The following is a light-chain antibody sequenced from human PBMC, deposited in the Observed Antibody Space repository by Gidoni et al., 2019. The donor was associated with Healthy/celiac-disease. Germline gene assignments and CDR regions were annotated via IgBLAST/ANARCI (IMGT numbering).Light chain of an antibody. CDR2: EVS. CDR3: SSYASSNRV. J-gene: IGLJ3*02. Sequence: QSALTQPPSASGSPGQSVTISCTGTSSDVGGYNYVSWYQQHPGKAPKLMIYEVSKRPSGVPDRFSGSKSGNTASLTVSGLQAEDEADYYCSSYASSNRVFGGGTKLTVL. V-gene: IGLV2-8*01. CDR1: SSDVGGYNY.